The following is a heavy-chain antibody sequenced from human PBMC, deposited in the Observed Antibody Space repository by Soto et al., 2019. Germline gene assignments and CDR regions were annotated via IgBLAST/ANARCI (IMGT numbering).Heavy chain of an antibody. D-gene: IGHD6-19*01. V-gene: IGHV3-23*01. CDR1: GFSFGDSA. CDR3: AKDREWLVSPAINHWFDP. CDR2: VSGSGGST. Sequence: GGSLRLSCAASGFSFGDSAMIWVRQAPGKGLEWVSAVSGSGGSTYYADSVKGRFTISRDNSKNTLYLQMNSLRAEDTAIYYCAKDREWLVSPAINHWFDPWGQGTLVTVSS. J-gene: IGHJ5*02.